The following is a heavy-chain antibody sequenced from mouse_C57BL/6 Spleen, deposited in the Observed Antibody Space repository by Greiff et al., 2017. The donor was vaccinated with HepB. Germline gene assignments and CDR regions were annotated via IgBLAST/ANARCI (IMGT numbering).Heavy chain of an antibody. Sequence: VQLQQSGAELVKPGASVKLSCKASGYTFTSYWMHWVKQRPGQGLEWIGMIHPNSGSTNYNEKYKSKATLTVDKSSSTACMQLSSLTSDDSAVYYCARQPAAIGDAMDYWDQGTSVTVSS. V-gene: IGHV1-64*01. J-gene: IGHJ4*01. CDR3: ARQPAAIGDAMDY. CDR2: IHPNSGST. D-gene: IGHD1-1*02. CDR1: GYTFTSYW.